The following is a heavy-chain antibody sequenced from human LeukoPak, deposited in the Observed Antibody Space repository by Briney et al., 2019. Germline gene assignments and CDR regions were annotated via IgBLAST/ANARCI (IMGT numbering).Heavy chain of an antibody. J-gene: IGHJ4*02. CDR1: GGSFSGCY. V-gene: IGHV4-34*01. CDR3: ARGWSVQALYYFDY. D-gene: IGHD3-3*01. CDR2: INHSGST. Sequence: SETLSLTCAVYGGSFSGCYWSWIRQPPGKGLEWIGEINHSGSTNCNPSLKSRVTISVGTSKNQFSLKLSSVTAADTAVYYCARGWSVQALYYFDYWGQGTLVTVSS.